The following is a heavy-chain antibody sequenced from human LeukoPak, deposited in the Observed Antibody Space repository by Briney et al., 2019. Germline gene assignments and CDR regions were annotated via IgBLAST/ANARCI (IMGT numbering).Heavy chain of an antibody. V-gene: IGHV4-34*01. D-gene: IGHD3-10*01. CDR2: INHSGST. J-gene: IGHJ6*03. CDR3: ARLYYYGSGSTRYYYYYYMDV. CDR1: GGSFSGYY. Sequence: SETLSLTCAVSGGSFSGYYWSWIRQPPGKGLEWIGEINHSGSTNYNPSLKSRVTISVDTSKNQFSLKLSSVTAADTAVYYCARLYYYGSGSTRYYYYYYMDVWGKGTTVTVSS.